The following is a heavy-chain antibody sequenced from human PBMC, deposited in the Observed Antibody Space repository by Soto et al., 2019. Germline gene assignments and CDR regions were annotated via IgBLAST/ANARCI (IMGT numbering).Heavy chain of an antibody. CDR1: GGSISNYY. J-gene: IGHJ5*02. CDR3: ARRWAAADENWFDP. D-gene: IGHD6-13*01. CDR2: IHYSEST. Sequence: PSETLSLTCTVSGGSISNYYWTWIRQPPGKGLEWIGYIHYSESTNYNPSLKSRVTISVDTSKNQFSLKLSSVTAADTAVYYCARRWAAADENWFDPWGQGTLVTVSS. V-gene: IGHV4-59*08.